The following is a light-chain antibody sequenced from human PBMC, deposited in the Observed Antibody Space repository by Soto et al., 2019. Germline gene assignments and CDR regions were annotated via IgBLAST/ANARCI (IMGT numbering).Light chain of an antibody. CDR1: ETISTF. CDR3: QQSYSTSPFT. J-gene: IGKJ5*01. Sequence: DIQMTQSPSSLSASVGDRVTMTCRASETISTFLNWYQHKPGKAPKLLIYAASRLQSGVPSRFSGSGSGTDFTLTINGLQPEDFASYYCQQSYSTSPFTFGPGTRLEI. CDR2: AAS. V-gene: IGKV1-39*01.